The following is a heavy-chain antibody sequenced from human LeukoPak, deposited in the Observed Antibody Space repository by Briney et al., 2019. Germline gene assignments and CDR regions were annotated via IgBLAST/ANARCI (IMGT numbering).Heavy chain of an antibody. CDR3: ARPLDYGDYVAIDAFDI. D-gene: IGHD4-17*01. CDR2: IYHSGST. J-gene: IGHJ3*02. CDR1: GYSISSGYY. Sequence: SETLSLTCTVSGYSISSGYYWGWIRPPPGKGLEWIGSIYHSGSTYYNPSLKSRVTISVDTSKNQFSLKLSSVTAADTAVYYCARPLDYGDYVAIDAFDIWGQGTMVTVSS. V-gene: IGHV4-38-2*02.